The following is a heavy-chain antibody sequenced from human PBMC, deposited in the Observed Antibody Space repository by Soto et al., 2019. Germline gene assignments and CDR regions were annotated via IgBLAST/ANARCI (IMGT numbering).Heavy chain of an antibody. D-gene: IGHD3-16*01. CDR1: GYRFSSYW. J-gene: IGHJ6*02. V-gene: IGHV5-51*01. CDR2: IYPGDSDT. Sequence: GESLKISCKGSGYRFSSYWIAWVRQMPGKGLEWMGIIYPGDSDTRYSPSFEGQVTISADKSNSTAYLQWSSLKASDTAMYYCARQGSNGAYYYYGMDAWGQGTTVTVSS. CDR3: ARQGSNGAYYYYGMDA.